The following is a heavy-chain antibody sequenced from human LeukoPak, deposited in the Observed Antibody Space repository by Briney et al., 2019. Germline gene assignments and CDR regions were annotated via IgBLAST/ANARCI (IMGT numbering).Heavy chain of an antibody. V-gene: IGHV3-48*04. CDR3: TTDSSGY. CDR1: GFTFSSYG. J-gene: IGHJ4*02. D-gene: IGHD1-14*01. CDR2: ITSAGSTK. Sequence: GGSLRLSCAASGFTFSSYGMNWVRQAPGKGLEWISYITSAGSTKYYADSVKGRFTISRDNAQNSLYLQMNSLKTEDTAVYYCTTDSSGYWGQGILVTVSS.